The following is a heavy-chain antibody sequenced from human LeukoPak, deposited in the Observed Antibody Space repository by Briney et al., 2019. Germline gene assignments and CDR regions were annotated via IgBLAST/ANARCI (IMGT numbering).Heavy chain of an antibody. D-gene: IGHD6-13*01. CDR1: GYTSTGYY. Sequence: ASVKVSCKASGYTSTGYYMHWVRQAPGQGLEWMGWINPNSGGTNYAQKFQGWVTMTRDTSISTAYMELSRLRSDDTAVYYCAKGIAAANDAFDTWGQGTMVTVSS. J-gene: IGHJ3*02. CDR2: INPNSGGT. CDR3: AKGIAAANDAFDT. V-gene: IGHV1-2*04.